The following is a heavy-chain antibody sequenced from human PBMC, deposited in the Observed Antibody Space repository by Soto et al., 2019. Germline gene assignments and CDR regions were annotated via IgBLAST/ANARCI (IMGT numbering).Heavy chain of an antibody. J-gene: IGHJ4*02. D-gene: IGHD4-17*01. CDR3: AIAVTTVTTYDY. CDR2: IYYSGST. CDR1: GDSISSGSYC. Sequence: QVQLQESGPGLVKPSQTLSLTCTVSGDSISSGSYCWSWIRQHPGKGLEWIGYIYYSGSTYYNPSLKSRVTISVDTSKNQFSLKLSSVTAADTAVYYCAIAVTTVTTYDYWGQGTLVTVSS. V-gene: IGHV4-31*03.